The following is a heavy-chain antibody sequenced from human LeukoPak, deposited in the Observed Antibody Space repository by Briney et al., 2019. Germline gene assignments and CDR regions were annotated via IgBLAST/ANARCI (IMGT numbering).Heavy chain of an antibody. Sequence: GASVKVSCKASGYTFTGYYMHWVRQAPGQGLEWMGWINPNSGGTNYAQKFQGWVTMTRDTSISTAYMELSRLRSDDTAVYYCAGARYSSSWYELDYWGQGTLVTVSS. V-gene: IGHV1-2*04. J-gene: IGHJ4*02. CDR2: INPNSGGT. CDR1: GYTFTGYY. D-gene: IGHD6-13*01. CDR3: AGARYSSSWYELDY.